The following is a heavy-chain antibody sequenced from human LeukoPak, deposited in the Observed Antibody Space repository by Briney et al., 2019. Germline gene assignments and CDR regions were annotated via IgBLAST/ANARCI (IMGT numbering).Heavy chain of an antibody. D-gene: IGHD5-18*01. Sequence: SQTLSLTCTVSGGSISSGDYYWSWIRQPPGKGLEWIGYIYYSGSTYYNPSLKSRVTISVDTSKNQFSLKLISVTAADTAVYYCARSRGYSYGTTFPDYWGQGTLVTVSS. CDR2: IYYSGST. CDR3: ARSRGYSYGTTFPDY. J-gene: IGHJ4*02. V-gene: IGHV4-30-4*08. CDR1: GGSISSGDYY.